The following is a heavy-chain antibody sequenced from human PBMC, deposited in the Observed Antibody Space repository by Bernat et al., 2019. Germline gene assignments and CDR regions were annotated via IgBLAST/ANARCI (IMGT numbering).Heavy chain of an antibody. Sequence: EVQLVESGGGLVQPGGSLRLSCAASGFTFSSYEMNWVRQAPGKGLEWVSYISSSGSTIYYADSVKGQFTISRDNAKNSLYLQMNSLRAEDTAVYYCARVEYSSSWYASDYWGQGTLVTVSS. J-gene: IGHJ4*02. CDR1: GFTFSSYE. CDR2: ISSSGSTI. V-gene: IGHV3-48*03. D-gene: IGHD6-13*01. CDR3: ARVEYSSSWYASDY.